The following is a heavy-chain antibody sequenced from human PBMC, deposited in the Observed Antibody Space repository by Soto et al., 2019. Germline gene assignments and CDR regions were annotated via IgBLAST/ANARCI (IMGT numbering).Heavy chain of an antibody. CDR3: ARAAAAGTKWFDP. CDR1: GGTFSSYT. J-gene: IGHJ5*02. CDR2: IIPTPGIA. Sequence: QVQLVQSGAEVKKPGSAVKVSCKASGGTFSSYTISWVRQAPGQGLEWMGRIIPTPGIANYAQKVQGRVTITADKSTSTAYMELSSLRSEDTAVYYCARAAAAGTKWFDPWGQGTLVTVSS. V-gene: IGHV1-69*02. D-gene: IGHD6-13*01.